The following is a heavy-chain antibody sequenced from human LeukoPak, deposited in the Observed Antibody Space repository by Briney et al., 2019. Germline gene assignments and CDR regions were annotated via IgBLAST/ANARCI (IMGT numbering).Heavy chain of an antibody. Sequence: GGSLRLSCAVSGFTVSSNYMSWVRQAPGKGLEWVSYISSSSSTIYYADSVKGRFTISRDNAKNSLYLQMNSLRAEDTAVYYCARDLVGADYWGQGTLGTVSS. D-gene: IGHD1-26*01. CDR2: ISSSSSTI. V-gene: IGHV3-48*01. CDR1: GFTVSSNY. J-gene: IGHJ4*02. CDR3: ARDLVGADY.